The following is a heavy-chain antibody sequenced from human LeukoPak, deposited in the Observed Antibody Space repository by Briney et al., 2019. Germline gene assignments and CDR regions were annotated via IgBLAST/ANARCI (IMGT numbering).Heavy chain of an antibody. Sequence: PGRSLRLSCAASGFTFSTCGMHWVRQAPGKGLEWVAVIWFDGITKYYADSVEGPFTISRDTSKNTLYLQMNSLRAEDTAVYYCTRDVGDPLSRKNDAFNFWGQGTTVTVSS. J-gene: IGHJ3*01. CDR1: GFTFSTCG. D-gene: IGHD3-16*01. CDR2: IWFDGITK. V-gene: IGHV3-33*01. CDR3: TRDVGDPLSRKNDAFNF.